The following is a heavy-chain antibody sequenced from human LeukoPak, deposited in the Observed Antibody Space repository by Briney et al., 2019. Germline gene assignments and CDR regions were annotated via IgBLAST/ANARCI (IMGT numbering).Heavy chain of an antibody. D-gene: IGHD6-6*01. CDR3: ARDKDGVLLAP. Sequence: PSETLSLTCTVSGGSISSSSYYWGWIRQPPGKGLEWIGEIMQSGSTNYNPSLKSRVTMSVDTSKNQFSLRLSSVTAADTAIYYCARDKDGVLLAPWGRGTLVTVSS. J-gene: IGHJ5*02. CDR2: IMQSGST. CDR1: GGSISSSSYY. V-gene: IGHV4-39*07.